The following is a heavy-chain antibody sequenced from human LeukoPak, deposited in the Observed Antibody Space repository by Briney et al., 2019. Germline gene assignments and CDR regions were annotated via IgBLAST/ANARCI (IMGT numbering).Heavy chain of an antibody. J-gene: IGHJ4*02. D-gene: IGHD3-10*01. V-gene: IGHV1-24*01. CDR3: ATNYYGSGSYYAVDY. Sequence: ASVKVSCKVSGYTLTELSMHWVRQAPGKGLEWVGGFDPEDGETIYAQKFQGRVTMTEDTSTDTAYMELSSLRSEDTAVYYCATNYYGSGSYYAVDYWGQGTLVTVSS. CDR2: FDPEDGET. CDR1: GYTLTELS.